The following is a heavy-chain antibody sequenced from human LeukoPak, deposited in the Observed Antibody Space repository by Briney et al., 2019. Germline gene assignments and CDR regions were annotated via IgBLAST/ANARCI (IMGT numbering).Heavy chain of an antibody. J-gene: IGHJ4*02. CDR2: ISAYNGNT. CDR3: AVTESYFPWYFDY. V-gene: IGHV1-18*01. CDR1: VYTFTSYG. D-gene: IGHD1-26*01. Sequence: GASVTVSSKASVYTFTSYGISWVRQAPGQGLEWMGWISAYNGNTNYAQKLQGRVTMTTDTSTSTAYMELRSLRSDNTAVYYCAVTESYFPWYFDYWGQGALVTVSS.